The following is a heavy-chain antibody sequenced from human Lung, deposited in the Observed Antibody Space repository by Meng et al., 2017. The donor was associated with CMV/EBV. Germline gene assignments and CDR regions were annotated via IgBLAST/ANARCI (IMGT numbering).Heavy chain of an antibody. Sequence: SXTLSLTCAVYGGSFSGYYWSWIRQPPGKGLEWIGEINHRGSTNYNPSLKSRVTISVDTSKNQFSLKLSSVTAADTAVYYCAGEQGAFWGQGTMVTVSS. CDR2: INHRGST. J-gene: IGHJ4*02. CDR3: AGEQGAF. V-gene: IGHV4-34*01. D-gene: IGHD3-16*01. CDR1: GGSFSGYY.